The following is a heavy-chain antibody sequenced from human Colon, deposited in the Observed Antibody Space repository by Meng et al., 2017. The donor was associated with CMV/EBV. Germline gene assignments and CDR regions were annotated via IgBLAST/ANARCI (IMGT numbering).Heavy chain of an antibody. CDR3: ARGLVVGVGYYYYGMDV. J-gene: IGHJ6*02. V-gene: IGHV4-34*01. CDR2: INHSGST. Sequence: GSLRLSCADYGGSFSGYYWSWIRQPPGKGLEWIGEINHSGSTNYNPSLKSRVTISVDTSKNQFSLKLSSVTAADTAVYYCARGLVVGVGYYYYGMDVWGQGTTVTVSS. D-gene: IGHD2-15*01. CDR1: GGSFSGYY.